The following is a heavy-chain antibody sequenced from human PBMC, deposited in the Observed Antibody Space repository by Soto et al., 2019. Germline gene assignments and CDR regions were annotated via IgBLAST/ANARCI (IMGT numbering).Heavy chain of an antibody. CDR3: AAVVPAARVDY. CDR2: IYYSGTT. J-gene: IGHJ4*02. V-gene: IGHV4-39*01. D-gene: IGHD6-25*01. CDR1: GGSMRTPNYY. Sequence: QLQLQESGPGLVKPSTTLSLTCNVSGGSMRTPNYYWVWIRQPPGKGLEWIGSIYYSGTTYYSPFLKSRVAMSADTSKNQFSLVLDSVAAADTAVYFCAAVVPAARVDYWGQGALITVSS.